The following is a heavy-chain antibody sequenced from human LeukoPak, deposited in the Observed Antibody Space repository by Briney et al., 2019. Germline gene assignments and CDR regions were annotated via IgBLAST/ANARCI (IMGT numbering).Heavy chain of an antibody. Sequence: GGSLRLSCAVSGFTFSYYSMNWVRQAPGKGLEWVSYISSSGSTTYYADSVKGRFTVSRDNAKNSLYLQMNSLRDEDTAVYYCARREPDSSGWYIDYWGQGTLVTVSS. D-gene: IGHD6-19*01. CDR2: ISSSGSTT. V-gene: IGHV3-48*02. CDR1: GFTFSYYS. CDR3: ARREPDSSGWYIDY. J-gene: IGHJ4*02.